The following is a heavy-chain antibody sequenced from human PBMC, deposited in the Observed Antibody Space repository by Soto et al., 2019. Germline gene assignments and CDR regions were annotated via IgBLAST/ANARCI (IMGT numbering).Heavy chain of an antibody. Sequence: GASVKVSCKASGGPFSSYAISWVRQAPGQGLEWMGGIIPIFGTANYAQKFQGRVTITADKSTSTAYMELSSLRSEDTAVYYCANNLNDYSNPVDYYYGMDVWGQGTTVTVSS. D-gene: IGHD4-4*01. CDR1: GGPFSSYA. CDR2: IIPIFGTA. V-gene: IGHV1-69*06. CDR3: ANNLNDYSNPVDYYYGMDV. J-gene: IGHJ6*02.